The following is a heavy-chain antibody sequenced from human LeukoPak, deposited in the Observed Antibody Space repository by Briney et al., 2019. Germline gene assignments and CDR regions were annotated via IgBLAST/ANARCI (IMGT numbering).Heavy chain of an antibody. D-gene: IGHD6-19*01. CDR2: ISGSGGST. CDR3: AKEGHSSGWYSPSPFDY. Sequence: PGGSLRLSCAASGFTFSSYAMSWVRQAPGNGLEWVSAISGSGGSTYYADSVKGRFTISRDNSKNTLYLQMNSLRAEDTAVYYCAKEGHSSGWYSPSPFDYWGQGTLVTVSS. CDR1: GFTFSSYA. J-gene: IGHJ4*02. V-gene: IGHV3-23*01.